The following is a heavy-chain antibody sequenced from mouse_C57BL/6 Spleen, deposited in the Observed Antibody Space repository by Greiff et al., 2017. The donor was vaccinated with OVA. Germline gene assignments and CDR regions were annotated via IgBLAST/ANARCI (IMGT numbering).Heavy chain of an antibody. J-gene: IGHJ4*01. CDR3: ATNWVYAMDY. CDR2: IHPNSGST. Sequence: VQLQQSGAELVKPGASVKLSCKASGYTFTSYWMHWVKQRPGQGLEWIGMIHPNSGSTNYNEKFKSKATLTVDKSSSTAYMQLSSLTSEDSAVYYCATNWVYAMDYWGQGTSVTVSS. V-gene: IGHV1-64*01. CDR1: GYTFTSYW. D-gene: IGHD4-1*01.